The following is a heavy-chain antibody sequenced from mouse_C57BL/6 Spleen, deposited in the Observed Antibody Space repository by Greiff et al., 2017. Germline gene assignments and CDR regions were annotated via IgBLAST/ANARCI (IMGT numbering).Heavy chain of an antibody. CDR1: GYTFTSYW. CDR2: IYPSDSET. CDR3: ARSFITTTPYAMDY. Sequence: QVQLQQPGAELVRPGSSVKLSCKASGYTFTSYWMDWVKQRPGQGLEWIGNIYPSDSETHYNQKFKDKATLTVDKSSSTAYMQLSSLTSDDSAVYYCARSFITTTPYAMDYWGQGTSVTVSS. J-gene: IGHJ4*01. D-gene: IGHD1-1*01. V-gene: IGHV1-61*01.